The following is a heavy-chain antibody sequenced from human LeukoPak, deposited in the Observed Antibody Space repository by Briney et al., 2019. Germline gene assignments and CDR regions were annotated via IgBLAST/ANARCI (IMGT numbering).Heavy chain of an antibody. D-gene: IGHD3-10*01. CDR3: ATDGYTMVRGPYYMDV. J-gene: IGHJ6*03. Sequence: GASVKVSCKASGYTFTSYYMHWVRQAPGQGLEWMGIINPSGGSTSYAQKFQGRVTMTEDTSTGTAYMELSSLRSEDTAVYYCATDGYTMVRGPYYMDVWGKGTTVTVSS. CDR1: GYTFTSYY. V-gene: IGHV1-46*01. CDR2: INPSGGST.